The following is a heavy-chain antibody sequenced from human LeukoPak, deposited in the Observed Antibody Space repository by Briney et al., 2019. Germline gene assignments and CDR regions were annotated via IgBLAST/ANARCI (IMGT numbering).Heavy chain of an antibody. D-gene: IGHD6-19*01. Sequence: SETLSLTCTVSGGSLSSYYWSLIRPPPGKGLGWIGYIYYSGSTNYNPSLKSRVTISVDTSKNQFSLKLSSVTAADTAVYYCARHSLYSSYFDYWGQGTLVTVSS. J-gene: IGHJ4*02. CDR3: ARHSLYSSYFDY. V-gene: IGHV4-59*08. CDR2: IYYSGST. CDR1: GGSLSSYY.